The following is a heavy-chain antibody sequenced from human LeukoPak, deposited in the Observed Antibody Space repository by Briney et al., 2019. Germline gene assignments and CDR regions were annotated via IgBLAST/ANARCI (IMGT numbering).Heavy chain of an antibody. V-gene: IGHV3-7*01. J-gene: IGHJ4*02. CDR2: IKEDGSEK. Sequence: PGGSLRLSCAASGFTFSTYWMSWVRQAPGKGLEWVANIKEDGSEKYYGDSVKSRFTISRDNAKNSLYLEMNSLRVEYTAVYYCARDSSGYQWGQGTLVTVSS. CDR3: ARDSSGYQ. CDR1: GFTFSTYW. D-gene: IGHD3-22*01.